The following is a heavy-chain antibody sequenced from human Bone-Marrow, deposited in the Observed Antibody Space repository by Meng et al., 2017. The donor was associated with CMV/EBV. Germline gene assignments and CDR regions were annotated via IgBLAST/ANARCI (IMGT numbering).Heavy chain of an antibody. V-gene: IGHV3-21*01. J-gene: IGHJ4*02. CDR3: ACHYGSGSYYNGPKY. D-gene: IGHD3-10*01. CDR2: ISSSSSYI. CDR1: GFTFSSYA. Sequence: GESLKISCAASGFTFSSYAMSWVRQAPGKGLEWVSSISSSSSYIYYADSVKGRFTISRDNAKNSLYLQMNSLRAEDTAVYYCACHYGSGSYYNGPKYWGQGTLVTVSS.